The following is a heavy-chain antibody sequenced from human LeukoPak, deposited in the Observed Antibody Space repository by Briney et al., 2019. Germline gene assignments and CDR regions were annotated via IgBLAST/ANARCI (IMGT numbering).Heavy chain of an antibody. CDR3: ARMSTQRTKYFDY. V-gene: IGHV1-69*13. CDR2: IIPIFGTA. Sequence: GASVKVSCKASGGTFSSYAISWVRQAPGQGLEWMGGIIPIFGTANYAQKFQGRVTITADESTSTAYMEPSSLRSEDTAVYYCARMSTQRTKYFDYWGQGTLVTVSS. J-gene: IGHJ4*02. CDR1: GGTFSSYA. D-gene: IGHD1-1*01.